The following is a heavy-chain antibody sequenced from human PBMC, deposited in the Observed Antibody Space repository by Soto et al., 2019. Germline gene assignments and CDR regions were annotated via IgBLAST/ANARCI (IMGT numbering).Heavy chain of an antibody. CDR1: GFTFSSYA. Sequence: GGSLRLSCSASGFTFSSYAMHWVRQAPGKGLEYVLAISSNGGSTYYAASVKGRLTISGDNSKNTLYLQMSSLRGEDTAVYYCVKDLYSGSYPTWDYWGQGTLVTVSS. CDR2: ISSNGGST. J-gene: IGHJ4*02. D-gene: IGHD1-26*01. CDR3: VKDLYSGSYPTWDY. V-gene: IGHV3-64D*08.